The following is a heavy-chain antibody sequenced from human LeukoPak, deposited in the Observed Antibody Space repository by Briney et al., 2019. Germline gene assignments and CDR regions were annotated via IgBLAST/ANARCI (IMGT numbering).Heavy chain of an antibody. Sequence: SETLSLTCTVSGGSISSYYWSWIRQPAGKGLEWIGRIYTSGSTNYNPSLKSRVTISVDKSKNQFSLKLSFVTAADTAVYYCAREGVWGSYRYGLDYWGQGTLVTVSS. CDR2: IYTSGST. D-gene: IGHD3-16*02. V-gene: IGHV4-4*07. J-gene: IGHJ4*02. CDR3: AREGVWGSYRYGLDY. CDR1: GGSISSYY.